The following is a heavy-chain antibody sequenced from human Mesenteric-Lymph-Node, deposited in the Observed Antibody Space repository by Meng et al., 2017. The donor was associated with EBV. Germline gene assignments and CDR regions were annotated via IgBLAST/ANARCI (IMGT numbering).Heavy chain of an antibody. CDR1: GGSFSDYY. CDR3: ARGEYCTGGSCYPNDYDP. D-gene: IGHD2-15*01. J-gene: IGHJ5*02. V-gene: IGHV4-34*01. Sequence: QVQLTEWGAGLLNPSETLSLTCAVYGGSFSDYYWNWIRQSPGKGLEWIGKINHSGSTNYNPSLNSRVTISIDTSKSQFFLKLSSVTAADTAIYYCARGEYCTGGSCYPNDYDPWGQGTLVTVSS. CDR2: INHSGST.